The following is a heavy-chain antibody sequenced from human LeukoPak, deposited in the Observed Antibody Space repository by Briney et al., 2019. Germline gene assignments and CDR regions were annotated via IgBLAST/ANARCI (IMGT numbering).Heavy chain of an antibody. D-gene: IGHD3-3*01. V-gene: IGHV4-59*11. CDR1: GGSISSHY. J-gene: IGHJ5*02. CDR3: ATADEFWGGPNWFDP. CDR2: IYYSGST. Sequence: SETLSLTCTVPGGSISSHYWSWIRQPPGKGLEWIGYIYYSGSTNYTPSLKSRVTISLDTSKNQFSLKLSSVTAADTAVYYCATADEFWGGPNWFDPWGQGTLVTVSS.